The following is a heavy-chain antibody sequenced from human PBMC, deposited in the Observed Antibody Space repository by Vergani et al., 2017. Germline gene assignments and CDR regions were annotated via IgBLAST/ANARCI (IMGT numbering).Heavy chain of an antibody. CDR2: LYYSGST. CDR3: ARDLVAGGSSWYWYFDL. CDR1: GGSISSGGYY. J-gene: IGHJ2*01. Sequence: QVQLQESGPGLVKPSQTLYLTCTVSGGSISSGGYYWSWIRQHPGKGLEWIGYLYYSGSTYYNPSLKSRVPIAIDTSKNQFSLKLSSVTAAATAVYYCARDLVAGGSSWYWYFDLWGRGTLFTVSS. V-gene: IGHV4-31*03. D-gene: IGHD6-13*01.